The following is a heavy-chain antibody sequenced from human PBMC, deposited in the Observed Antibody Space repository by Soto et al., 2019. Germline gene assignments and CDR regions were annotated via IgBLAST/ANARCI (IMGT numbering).Heavy chain of an antibody. J-gene: IGHJ6*03. Sequence: GGSLRLSCAASGFTFSSYGMHWVRQAPGKGLEWVAVIWYDGSNKYYADSVKGRFTISRDNSKNTLYLQMNSLRAEDMAVYYCARDYYDFWSGYLQAYYYYYMDVWGKGTTVTVSS. CDR3: ARDYYDFWSGYLQAYYYYYMDV. D-gene: IGHD3-3*01. CDR1: GFTFSSYG. V-gene: IGHV3-33*01. CDR2: IWYDGSNK.